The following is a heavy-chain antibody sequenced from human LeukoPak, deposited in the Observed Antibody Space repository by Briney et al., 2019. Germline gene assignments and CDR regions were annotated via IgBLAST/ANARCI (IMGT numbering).Heavy chain of an antibody. V-gene: IGHV4-34*01. CDR2: INHSGST. CDR1: GGSFSGYY. J-gene: IGHJ6*02. CDR3: ASPRYCSSTSCPYYYYGMDV. D-gene: IGHD2-2*01. Sequence: PSETLSLTCAVYGGSFSGYYWSWIRQPPGKGLEWIGEINHSGSTNYNPSLKSRVTISVDTSKNQFSLKLSSVTAADTAVYYCASPRYCSSTSCPYYYYGMDVWGQGTTVTVSS.